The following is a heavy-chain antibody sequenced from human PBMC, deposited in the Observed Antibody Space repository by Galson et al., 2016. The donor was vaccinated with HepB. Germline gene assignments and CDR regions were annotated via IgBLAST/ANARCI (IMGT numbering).Heavy chain of an antibody. CDR2: IRSKTAGGTT. V-gene: IGHV3-15*01. D-gene: IGHD2-2*01. Sequence: SLRLSCAASGFTFSNVWMNWVRQAPGKGLEWVGRIRSKTAGGTTDYAAPVKGRFTVSRDDSNNTLFLQMSSLETDDTAVYYCATEVFGMPFNSDYWGQGTVVTVSS. J-gene: IGHJ4*02. CDR1: GFTFSNVW. CDR3: ATEVFGMPFNSDY.